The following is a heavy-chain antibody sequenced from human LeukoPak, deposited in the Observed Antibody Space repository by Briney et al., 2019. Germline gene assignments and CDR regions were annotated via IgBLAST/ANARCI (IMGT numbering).Heavy chain of an antibody. CDR3: VRGYSFGPYGMDV. CDR2: ISDSGGST. J-gene: IGHJ6*02. CDR1: GFTFSSHE. D-gene: IGHD2-15*01. Sequence: GGSLRLSCVGSGFTFSSHEMNWVRQAPGKGLEYVSAISDSGGSTYYADSVKGRFTISRDNSKNTLYLQMSSLRAEDTAVYFCVRGYSFGPYGMDVWGQGTTVTVSS. V-gene: IGHV3-64D*09.